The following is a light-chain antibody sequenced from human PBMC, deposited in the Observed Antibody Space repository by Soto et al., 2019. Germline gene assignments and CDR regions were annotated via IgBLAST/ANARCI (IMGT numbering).Light chain of an antibody. CDR1: QDISHY. J-gene: IGKJ2*01. CDR2: DAS. V-gene: IGKV1-33*01. CDR3: QQYDNLPYT. Sequence: DIQMTQSPSSLSASVGDRVTITCQAIQDISHYLNWYQQKPGKAPKLLIYDASNLETGDPSRFSGSGSGTDFNFTIRSLQPDDIATYYCQQYDNLPYTFGQGTKLEIK.